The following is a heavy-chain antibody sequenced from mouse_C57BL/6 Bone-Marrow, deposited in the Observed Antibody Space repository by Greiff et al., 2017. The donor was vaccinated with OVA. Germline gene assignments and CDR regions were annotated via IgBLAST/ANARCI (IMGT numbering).Heavy chain of an antibody. D-gene: IGHD1-1*01. Sequence: ESGPGLVKPSQSLSLTCSVTGYSITSGYYWNWIRQFPGNKLEWMGYISYDGSNNYNPSLKNRISITRDTSKNQFFLKLNSVTTEDTATYYCARSGGYYGSSYWYFDVWGTGTTVTVSS. CDR3: ARSGGYYGSSYWYFDV. V-gene: IGHV3-6*01. CDR2: ISYDGSN. J-gene: IGHJ1*03. CDR1: GYSITSGYY.